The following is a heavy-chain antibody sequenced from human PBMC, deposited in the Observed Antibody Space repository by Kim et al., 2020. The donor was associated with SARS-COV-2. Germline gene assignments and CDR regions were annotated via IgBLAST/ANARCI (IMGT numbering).Heavy chain of an antibody. J-gene: IGHJ6*02. CDR3: AGGDDGLDV. CDR1: GGSFSQYY. D-gene: IGHD3-3*01. CDR2: VNDWRRT. V-gene: IGHV4-34*01. Sequence: SETLSLTCAVYGGSFSQYYWSWIRQSPGKGLEWLGEVNDWRRTTYNESPQSRPTISMETSRNEFSLKMSFVTSADTGVYFCAGGDDGLDVWGPGTSVTVSS.